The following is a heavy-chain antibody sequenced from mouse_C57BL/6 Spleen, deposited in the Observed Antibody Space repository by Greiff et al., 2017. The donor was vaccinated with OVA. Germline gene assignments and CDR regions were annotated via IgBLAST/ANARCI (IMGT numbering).Heavy chain of an antibody. Sequence: EVKLVESGGGLVQPGGSLKLSCAASGFTFSDYYMYWVRQTPEKRLEWVAYISNGGGSTYYPDTVKGRFTISRDNAKNTLYLQMSRLKSEDTAMYYCARVYRGFFDYWGQGTTLTVSS. V-gene: IGHV5-12*01. J-gene: IGHJ2*01. D-gene: IGHD2-14*01. CDR1: GFTFSDYY. CDR2: ISNGGGST. CDR3: ARVYRGFFDY.